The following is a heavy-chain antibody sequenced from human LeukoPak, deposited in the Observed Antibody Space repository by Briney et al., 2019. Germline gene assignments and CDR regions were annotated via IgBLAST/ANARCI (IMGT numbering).Heavy chain of an antibody. V-gene: IGHV3-23*01. D-gene: IGHD6-6*01. CDR2: ISGSGGNT. Sequence: GGSLRLSCAASGFTFSSSAMNWVRQAPGKGLEWASTISGSGGNTYYEDSVKGRFTISRDNSKNTLYLQMNSLRAEDTAVYFCAKDVSTSSGTYFDYWGQGTLVTVSS. J-gene: IGHJ4*02. CDR3: AKDVSTSSGTYFDY. CDR1: GFTFSSSA.